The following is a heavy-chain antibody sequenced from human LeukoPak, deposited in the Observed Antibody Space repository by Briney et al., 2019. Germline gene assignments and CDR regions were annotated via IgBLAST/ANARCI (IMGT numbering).Heavy chain of an antibody. CDR3: ARVGTYYYDSSGYYYPDY. Sequence: SETLSLTCTVSGGSISSGGYYWSWIRQHPGKGLEWIGYIYYSGSTYYNPSLKSRVTISVDTSKNQFSLKLSSVTAADTAVYHCARVGTYYYDSSGYYYPDYWGQGTLVTVSS. CDR2: IYYSGST. CDR1: GGSISSGGYY. V-gene: IGHV4-31*03. J-gene: IGHJ4*02. D-gene: IGHD3-22*01.